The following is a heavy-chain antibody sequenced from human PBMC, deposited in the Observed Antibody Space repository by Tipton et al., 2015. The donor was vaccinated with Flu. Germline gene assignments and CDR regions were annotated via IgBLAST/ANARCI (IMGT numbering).Heavy chain of an antibody. CDR1: GASISSGGYS. CDR2: IYHSGTT. V-gene: IGHV4-30-2*01. D-gene: IGHD3-22*01. J-gene: IGHJ4*02. Sequence: TLSLTCSVSGASISSGGYSWSWIRQPPGKGLEWIGYIYHSGTTYYNPSLKSRVTISGDRSRNQFSLILTSVTVADTAVYYCASGNFYDSSGYFAFWGQGILVTVSS. CDR3: ASGNFYDSSGYFAF.